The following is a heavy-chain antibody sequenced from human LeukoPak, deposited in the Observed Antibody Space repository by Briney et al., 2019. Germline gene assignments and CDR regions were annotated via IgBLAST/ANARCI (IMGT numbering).Heavy chain of an antibody. V-gene: IGHV3-23*05. Sequence: GGSLRVSCTASGFTFNNYVMSWVRQAPGKGLEWVSSIETSGSTDYADSVEGRFTISRDNSKNTLYLQMNSLRVEDTAVYYCAKVRPPPGSGWYGGDDSWGQGTLVTVSS. J-gene: IGHJ4*02. CDR3: AKVRPPPGSGWYGGDDS. CDR2: IETSGST. CDR1: GFTFNNYV. D-gene: IGHD6-19*01.